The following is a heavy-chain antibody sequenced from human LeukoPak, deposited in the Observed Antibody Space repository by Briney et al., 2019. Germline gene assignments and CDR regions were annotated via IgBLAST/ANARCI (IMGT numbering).Heavy chain of an antibody. CDR2: INHSGST. CDR3: ARANLAVAGSDHFDY. Sequence: SETLSLTCAVYGGSFSGYYWSWIRQPPGKGLEWIGEINHSGSTNYNPSLKSRVTISVDTSKNQFSLKLSSVTAADTAVYYCARANLAVAGSDHFDYWGQGTLVTVSS. J-gene: IGHJ4*02. CDR1: GGSFSGYY. V-gene: IGHV4-34*01. D-gene: IGHD6-19*01.